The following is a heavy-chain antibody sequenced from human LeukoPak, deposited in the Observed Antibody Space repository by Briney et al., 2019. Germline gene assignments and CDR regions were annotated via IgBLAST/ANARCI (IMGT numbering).Heavy chain of an antibody. Sequence: GASVKVSCKASGYTFTSYGISWVRQAPGQGLEWMGWISAYNGNTNYAQKLQGRVTMTTDTSTSTAYMELRSLRSDDTAVYYCARDFQSSGWRYYYGMDVWGQGTTVTVSS. V-gene: IGHV1-18*01. D-gene: IGHD6-19*01. CDR2: ISAYNGNT. CDR3: ARDFQSSGWRYYYGMDV. CDR1: GYTFTSYG. J-gene: IGHJ6*02.